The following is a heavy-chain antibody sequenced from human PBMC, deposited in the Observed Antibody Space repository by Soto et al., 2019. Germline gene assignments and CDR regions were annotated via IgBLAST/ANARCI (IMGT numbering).Heavy chain of an antibody. CDR2: IYYKGDT. V-gene: IGHV4-59*01. D-gene: IGHD3-16*01. Sequence: QVQLLESGPTLVKPSEILFLTCSVSGDSLNNNWWTWIRQAPGTAPELVGYIYYKGDTGYNPSLESRVTISLDTPKNQISLELRSLSGADTAVYFCARGSLVYDSWGQGILVTVSS. CDR3: ARGSLVYDS. J-gene: IGHJ4*02. CDR1: GDSLNNNW.